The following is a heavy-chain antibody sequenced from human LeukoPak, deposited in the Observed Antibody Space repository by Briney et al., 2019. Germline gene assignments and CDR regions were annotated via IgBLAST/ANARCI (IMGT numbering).Heavy chain of an antibody. CDR2: ISYDGSNK. V-gene: IGHV3-30*04. D-gene: IGHD3-10*01. CDR3: ARDLGMEGSGISDY. J-gene: IGHJ4*02. Sequence: GGSLRLSCAASGFTFSSYAMHWVRQAPGKGLEWVAVISYDGSNKYYADSVKGRFTISRDNSKNTLYLQMNSLRAEDTAVYYCARDLGMEGSGISDYWGQGTLVTVSS. CDR1: GFTFSSYA.